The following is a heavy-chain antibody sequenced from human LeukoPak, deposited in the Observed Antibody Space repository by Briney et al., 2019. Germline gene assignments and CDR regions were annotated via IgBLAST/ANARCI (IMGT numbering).Heavy chain of an antibody. D-gene: IGHD3-22*01. Sequence: GGSLRLSCAASGFTFSDYYMSWIRQAPGKGLEWVANIKQDGSEKYYVDSVKGRFTISRDNAKNSLYLQMNILRVEDTAVYYCARDGDTSGYSDWGQGTLVTVSS. CDR2: IKQDGSEK. CDR3: ARDGDTSGYSD. CDR1: GFTFSDYY. V-gene: IGHV3-7*01. J-gene: IGHJ4*02.